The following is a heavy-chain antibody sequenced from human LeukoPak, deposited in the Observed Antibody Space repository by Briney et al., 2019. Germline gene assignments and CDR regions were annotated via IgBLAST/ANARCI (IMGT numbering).Heavy chain of an antibody. J-gene: IGHJ4*02. D-gene: IGHD3-22*01. CDR2: IIPIFGTA. V-gene: IGHV1-69*13. CDR3: ARGPRAYYDSSGYPYFDY. Sequence: GASVKVSCKASGGTFSSYAISWVRQAPGQGLEWMGGIIPIFGTANYAQKFQGRVTITADESTSTAYMELSSLRSEDTAVYYCARGPRAYYDSSGYPYFDYWGQGTLVTVSS. CDR1: GGTFSSYA.